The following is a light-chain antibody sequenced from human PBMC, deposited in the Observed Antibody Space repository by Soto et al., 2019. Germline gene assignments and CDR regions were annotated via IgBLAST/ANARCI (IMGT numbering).Light chain of an antibody. Sequence: IQTTQSPSSLSSSVGDRVTITCQASQDIRKYLNWYQQKPGKAPSLLIYGTSNLETGVPSRFSGSGSGTEFTLTISSLQPDDFATYYCQQYNSYSRTFGQGTKVDIK. CDR1: QDIRKY. V-gene: IGKV1-33*01. CDR3: QQYNSYSRT. J-gene: IGKJ1*01. CDR2: GTS.